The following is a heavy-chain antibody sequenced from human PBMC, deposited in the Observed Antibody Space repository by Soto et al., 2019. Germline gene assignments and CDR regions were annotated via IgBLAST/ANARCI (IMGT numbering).Heavy chain of an antibody. CDR3: ARVSRSSRDFDY. J-gene: IGHJ4*02. CDR1: GGSFIGYY. V-gene: IGHV4-34*01. Sequence: SETLSLTCAVYGGSFIGYYWSWIRQPPGKGLEWIGEINHSGSTNYNPSLKSRVTISVDTSKNQFSLKLSSVTAADTAVYYCARVSRSSRDFDYWGQGTLVTVSS. D-gene: IGHD6-13*01. CDR2: INHSGST.